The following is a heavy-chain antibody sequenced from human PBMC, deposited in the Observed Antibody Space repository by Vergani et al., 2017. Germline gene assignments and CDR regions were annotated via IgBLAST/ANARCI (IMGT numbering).Heavy chain of an antibody. CDR3: ARDQGSGVLEWLPMETDYYYYGMDV. J-gene: IGHJ6*02. V-gene: IGHV1-18*01. Sequence: QVQLVQSGAEVTKPGASVKVSCKASGYTFTSYGISWVRQAPGQGLEWMGWISAYNGNTNYAQKLQGRVTMTTDTATSTAYMELRSLRSDDTDVYYCARDQGSGVLEWLPMETDYYYYGMDVWGQGTTVTVSS. CDR1: GYTFTSYG. D-gene: IGHD3-3*01. CDR2: ISAYNGNT.